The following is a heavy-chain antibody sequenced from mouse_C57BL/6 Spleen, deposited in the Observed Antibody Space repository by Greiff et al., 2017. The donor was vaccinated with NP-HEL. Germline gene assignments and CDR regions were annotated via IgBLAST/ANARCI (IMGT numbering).Heavy chain of an antibody. J-gene: IGHJ4*01. D-gene: IGHD2-4*01. Sequence: QVQLQQPGAELVRPGTSVKLSCKASGYTFTSYWMHWVKQRPGQGLEWIGGIDPSDSYTNYNQKFKGKATLTVDTSSSTAYMQLSSLTSEDSAVYYCARVSYSEYDTMDYWGQGTSVTVS. CDR2: IDPSDSYT. CDR3: ARVSYSEYDTMDY. V-gene: IGHV1-59*01. CDR1: GYTFTSYW.